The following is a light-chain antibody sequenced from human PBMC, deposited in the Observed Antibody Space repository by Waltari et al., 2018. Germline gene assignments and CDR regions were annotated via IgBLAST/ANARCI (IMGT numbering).Light chain of an antibody. CDR3: QQYYSTPYS. Sequence: DIVMTQSPDSLAVSLGERAPINSKSSQSVLYSPNNKNYLAWYQQKPGQPPKLLIYWASTRESGVPDRFSGSGSGTDFTLTISSLQAEDVAVYYCQQYYSTPYSFGQGTKLEIK. CDR1: QSVLYSPNNKNY. J-gene: IGKJ2*03. CDR2: WAS. V-gene: IGKV4-1*01.